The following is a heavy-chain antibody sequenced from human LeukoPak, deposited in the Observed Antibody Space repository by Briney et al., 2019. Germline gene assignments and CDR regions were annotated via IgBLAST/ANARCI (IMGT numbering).Heavy chain of an antibody. CDR2: ISHSGST. V-gene: IGHV4-39*01. D-gene: IGHD4-17*01. J-gene: IGHJ4*02. CDR1: GGSVSSSSYY. CDR3: ARRRDYGDSVGFY. Sequence: SETLSLSCTVSGGSVSSSSYYWAWIRQPPGKGLEWIGSISHSGSTNYNPSLGSRVTVSADTSKNQFSLKLSSVTAADTAVYYCARRRDYGDSVGFYWGQGTLATVSS.